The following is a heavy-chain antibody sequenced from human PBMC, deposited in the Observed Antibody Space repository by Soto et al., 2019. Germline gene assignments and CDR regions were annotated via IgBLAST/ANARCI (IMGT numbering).Heavy chain of an antibody. J-gene: IGHJ4*02. Sequence: XESLKISCTGCGYSFTSYWISWVRQMPGKGLEWMGRIDPSDSYTNYSPSFQGHVTISADKSSSTAYLQWSSLKASDTAMYYCASLNGDWFDYWGQGTLVTVSS. CDR3: ASLNGDWFDY. V-gene: IGHV5-10-1*01. CDR2: IDPSDSYT. D-gene: IGHD4-17*01. CDR1: GYSFTSYW.